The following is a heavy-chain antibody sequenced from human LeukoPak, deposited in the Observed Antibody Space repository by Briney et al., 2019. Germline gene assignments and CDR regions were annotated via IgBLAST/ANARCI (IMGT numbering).Heavy chain of an antibody. CDR3: ASPPRKYYYDSSGYPFDY. D-gene: IGHD3-22*01. CDR1: GDSITGYC. V-gene: IGHV4-39*07. CDR2: IYYTGNT. J-gene: IGHJ4*02. Sequence: SETLSLTCTVSGDSITGYCWGWIRQPPGKGLEWIGNIYYTGNTYYNASLKSRVTISVDTSKNQFSLKLSSVTAADTAVYYCASPPRKYYYDSSGYPFDYWGQGTLVTVSS.